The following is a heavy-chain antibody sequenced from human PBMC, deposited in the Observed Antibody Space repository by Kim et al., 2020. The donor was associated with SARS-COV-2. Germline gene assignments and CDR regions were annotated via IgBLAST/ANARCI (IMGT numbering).Heavy chain of an antibody. D-gene: IGHD3-22*01. Sequence: DSVKGRFTISRDKPRNTLYLQMDSLRAEDTAVYYCAKDTSLSMIVVASFDCWGQGTLVTVSS. V-gene: IGHV3-23*01. J-gene: IGHJ4*02. CDR3: AKDTSLSMIVVASFDC.